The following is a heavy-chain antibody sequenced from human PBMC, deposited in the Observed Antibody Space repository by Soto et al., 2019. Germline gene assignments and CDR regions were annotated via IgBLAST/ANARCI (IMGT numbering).Heavy chain of an antibody. CDR2: IYYSGST. J-gene: IGHJ4*02. V-gene: IGHV4-30-4*01. Sequence: SETMALTCTVSGGSISSGDYYWSWIRQHPGKGLEWIGYIYYSGSTCYNPSLKSRVTISVDTSKHLYSLKLSSVTAADTAVYYCARADGFWSGYYFGYWGQGTLVTVAS. CDR1: GGSISSGDYY. CDR3: ARADGFWSGYYFGY. D-gene: IGHD3-3*01.